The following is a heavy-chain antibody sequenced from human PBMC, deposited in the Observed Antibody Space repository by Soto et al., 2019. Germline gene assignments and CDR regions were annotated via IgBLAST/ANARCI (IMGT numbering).Heavy chain of an antibody. D-gene: IGHD3-3*02. CDR1: GFTFSSYA. J-gene: IGHJ4*02. CDR2: ISGSGGST. CDR3: AKPHFWSGYDLGSFDY. Sequence: EVQLLESGGGLVQPGGSLRLSCAASGFTFSSYAMSWVRQAPGKGLEWVSAISGSGGSTYYADSVKGRFTISRDNFKNTLYLQMNSLRAEDTAVYYCAKPHFWSGYDLGSFDYWGQGTLVTVSS. V-gene: IGHV3-23*01.